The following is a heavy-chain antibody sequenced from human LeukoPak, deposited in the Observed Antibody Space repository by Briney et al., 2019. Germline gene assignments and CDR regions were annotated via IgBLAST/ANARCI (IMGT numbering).Heavy chain of an antibody. J-gene: IGHJ4*02. CDR3: ARDKGYDYHTSGVDY. V-gene: IGHV3-9*01. CDR2: ISWNSGSI. D-gene: IGHD3-22*01. CDR1: GFTFDDYA. Sequence: GGSLRLSCAASGFTFDDYAMHWVRQAPGKGLEWVSGISWNSGSIGYVDSVKGRFTISRDNAKNSLYLQMNSPRVEDTALYYCARDKGYDYHTSGVDYWGQGSLVTVSS.